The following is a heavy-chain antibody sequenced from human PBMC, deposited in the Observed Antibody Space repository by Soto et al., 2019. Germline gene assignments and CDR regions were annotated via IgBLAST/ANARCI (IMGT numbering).Heavy chain of an antibody. CDR3: AQEAPGGWHFFDT. Sequence: ASVKVSCKASGYTFTGYYMHWVRQAPGQGLEWMGWINPNSGGTNYAQKFQGRVTMTRDTSISTAYMELNSLRTEDTALYYCAQEAPGGWHFFDTWGQGTLVPSPQ. CDR1: GYTFTGYY. CDR2: INPNSGGT. V-gene: IGHV1-2*02. J-gene: IGHJ4*02. D-gene: IGHD6-19*01.